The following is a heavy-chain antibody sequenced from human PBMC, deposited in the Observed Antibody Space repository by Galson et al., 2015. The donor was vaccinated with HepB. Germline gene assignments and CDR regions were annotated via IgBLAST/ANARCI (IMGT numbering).Heavy chain of an antibody. J-gene: IGHJ4*02. CDR3: AHDLLTGHYFNF. CDR2: MFSTGTI. Sequence: ETLSLTCTVSGDSSTISLYYWGWIRQTPGKGLEWIGSMFSTGTIFYNPSLQSRLTMSVDRSQNHFSLRLTSVTAADTAVYYCAHDLLTGHYFNFWGQGTLVTVSS. CDR1: GDSSTISLYY. V-gene: IGHV4-39*02. D-gene: IGHD3-9*01.